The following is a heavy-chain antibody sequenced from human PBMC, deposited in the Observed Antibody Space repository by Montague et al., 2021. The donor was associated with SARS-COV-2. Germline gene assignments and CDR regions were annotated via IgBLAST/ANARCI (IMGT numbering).Heavy chain of an antibody. CDR2: IYTSGRT. CDR3: ARVPLHGIAAVTPFDL. CDR1: GDSIGSGSYY. Sequence: TLSLTCSVSGDSIGSGSYYWSWIRRAAGEGLKWIGRIYTSGRTDYNLTRINRVIISLDTSKNHLSLKLSSVTAADTAVYSCARVPLHGIAAVTPFDLWGQGTLVTVSS. J-gene: IGHJ4*02. V-gene: IGHV4-61*02. D-gene: IGHD2-15*01.